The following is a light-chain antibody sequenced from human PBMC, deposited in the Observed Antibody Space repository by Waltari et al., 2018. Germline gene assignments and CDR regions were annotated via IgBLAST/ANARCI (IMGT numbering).Light chain of an antibody. J-gene: IGLJ3*02. CDR2: EVT. CDR1: SSDIGPYNL. V-gene: IGLV2-8*01. Sequence: QSALTQPPSASGSPGQSVTISCTGTSSDIGPYNLVSWYQQGPGKAPKLIIYEVTKRLSGVPDRFSGSKSGNTASLTVSGLQADDEADYYCSSYAGSGNVVFGGGTKLTVL. CDR3: SSYAGSGNVV.